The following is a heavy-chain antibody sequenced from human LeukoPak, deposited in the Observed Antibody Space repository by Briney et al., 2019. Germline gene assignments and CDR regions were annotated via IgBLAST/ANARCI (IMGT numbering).Heavy chain of an antibody. Sequence: ASVKVSCKASGYTFTGYHMHWVRQAPGQGLEWMGWINPNSGGTNYVQKFQGRVTMTRDTSISTAYMELSRLRSDDTAVYYCARAKFLEWLSPIDYWGQGTLVTVSS. CDR2: INPNSGGT. J-gene: IGHJ4*02. CDR1: GYTFTGYH. CDR3: ARAKFLEWLSPIDY. D-gene: IGHD3-3*01. V-gene: IGHV1-2*02.